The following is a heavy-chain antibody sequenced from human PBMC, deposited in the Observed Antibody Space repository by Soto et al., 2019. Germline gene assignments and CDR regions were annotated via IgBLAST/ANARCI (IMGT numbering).Heavy chain of an antibody. CDR3: ARGSTVAPFDY. V-gene: IGHV3-13*01. Sequence: PGGSLRLSCAASGFTFSSYDMHWVRQATGKGLEWVSAIGTAGDTYYPGSVKGRFTISRENAKNSLYLQMNSLRAGDTAVYYCARGSTVAPFDYWGQGTLVTVSS. J-gene: IGHJ4*02. D-gene: IGHD4-17*01. CDR1: GFTFSSYD. CDR2: IGTAGDT.